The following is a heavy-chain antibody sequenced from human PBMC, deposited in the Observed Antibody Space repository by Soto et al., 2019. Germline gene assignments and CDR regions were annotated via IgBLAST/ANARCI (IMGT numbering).Heavy chain of an antibody. CDR1: GGSISSGDYY. D-gene: IGHD6-13*01. J-gene: IGHJ1*01. CDR3: VKDESINWYSGHFRH. CDR2: IYYSGST. V-gene: IGHV4-30-4*02. Sequence: SETLSLTCTVSGGSISSGDYYWSWIRQPPGKGLEWIGYIYYSGSTYYNPSLKSRVTISVDTSKNQFSLSAEDTAFYYCVKDESINWYSGHFRHWGQGTLVTVSS.